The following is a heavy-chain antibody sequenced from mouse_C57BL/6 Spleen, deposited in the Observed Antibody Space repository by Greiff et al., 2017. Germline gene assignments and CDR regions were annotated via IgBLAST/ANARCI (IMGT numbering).Heavy chain of an antibody. CDR3: ARSEITTVERYFDY. CDR2: IYPRSGNT. CDR1: GYTFTSYG. V-gene: IGHV1-81*01. Sequence: VQLVESGAELARPGASVKLSCKASGYTFTSYGISWVKQRTGQGLEWIGEIYPRSGNTYYNEKFKGKATLTADKSSSTAYMELRSLTSEDSAVYFCARSEITTVERYFDYWGQGTTLTVSS. D-gene: IGHD1-1*01. J-gene: IGHJ2*01.